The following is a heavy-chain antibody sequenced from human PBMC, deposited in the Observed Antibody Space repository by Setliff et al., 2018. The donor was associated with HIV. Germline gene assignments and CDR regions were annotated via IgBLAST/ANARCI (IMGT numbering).Heavy chain of an antibody. J-gene: IGHJ4*02. V-gene: IGHV3-74*01. CDR2: ISPDGSEN. CDR3: ARGGVGSTGLDS. D-gene: IGHD3-3*01. Sequence: GGSLRLSCAASGFTFGSQWMHWVRQAPGKGLVWVSRISPDGSENYFVDSVKGRFTISRDNAKNTMYLQMNSLRAEDTAVYYCARGGVGSTGLDSWGQGTPVTVSS. CDR1: GFTFGSQW.